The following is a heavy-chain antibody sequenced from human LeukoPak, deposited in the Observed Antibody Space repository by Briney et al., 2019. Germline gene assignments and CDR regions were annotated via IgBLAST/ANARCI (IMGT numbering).Heavy chain of an antibody. V-gene: IGHV3-30*04. J-gene: IGHJ4*02. D-gene: IGHD6-19*01. Sequence: GESLRLSCAASGFTFSSYAMHWVRQAPGKGLEWVAVISYDGSNKYYADSVKGRFTISRDNSKNTLYLQMNSLRAEDTAVYYCASPFSSGWSYWGQGTLVTVSS. CDR3: ASPFSSGWSY. CDR1: GFTFSSYA. CDR2: ISYDGSNK.